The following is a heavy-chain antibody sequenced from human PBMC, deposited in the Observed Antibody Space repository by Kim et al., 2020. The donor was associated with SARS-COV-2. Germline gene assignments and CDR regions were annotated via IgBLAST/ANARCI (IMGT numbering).Heavy chain of an antibody. CDR3: ASPGSGGS. J-gene: IGHJ4*02. CDR1: GYTFTNYA. V-gene: IGHV1-3*01. D-gene: IGHD2-15*01. Sequence: ASVKVSCKASGYTFTNYAMHWVRQAPGQRLEWVGWINPGNGNTKYSQKFQGRVTITRDTSASTAYMELSSLRSEDTAVYYCASPGSGGSWGQGTLVTVSS. CDR2: INPGNGNT.